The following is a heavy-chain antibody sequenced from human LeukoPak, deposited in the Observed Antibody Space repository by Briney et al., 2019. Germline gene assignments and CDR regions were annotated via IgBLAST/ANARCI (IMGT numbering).Heavy chain of an antibody. CDR1: GGSFSGYY. CDR3: ARGVLARVDFWSGYYALHFDY. Sequence: SETLSLTCAVYGGSFSGYYWSWIRQPPGKGLEWIGEINHSGSTNYNPSLKSRVTISVDTFKNQFSLKLSSVTAADTAVYYCARGVLARVDFWSGYYALHFDYWGQGTLVTVSS. V-gene: IGHV4-34*01. CDR2: INHSGST. D-gene: IGHD3-3*01. J-gene: IGHJ4*02.